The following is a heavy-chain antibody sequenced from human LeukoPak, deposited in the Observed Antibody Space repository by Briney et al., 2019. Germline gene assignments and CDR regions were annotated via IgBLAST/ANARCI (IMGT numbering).Heavy chain of an antibody. V-gene: IGHV4-39*07. J-gene: IGHJ4*02. CDR3: ARVRGWVPSQVIGFDY. Sequence: PSETLSLTCTVSGDSISSSSYYWGWIRQPPGKGLEWIGSIYYSGSTYYNPSLKSRGTISVDTSKNQLSLKLSSVTAADTAVYYCARVRGWVPSQVIGFDYWGQGTLVTVSS. CDR1: GDSISSSSYY. CDR2: IYYSGST. D-gene: IGHD3-22*01.